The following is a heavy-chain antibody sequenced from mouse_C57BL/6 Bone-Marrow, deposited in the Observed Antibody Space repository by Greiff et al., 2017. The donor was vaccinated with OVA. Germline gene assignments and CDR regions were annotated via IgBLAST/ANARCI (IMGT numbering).Heavy chain of an antibody. CDR2: ILPGSGST. Sequence: VVEPGASVKLSCKATGYTFTGYWIEWVKQRPGHGLEWIGEILPGSGSTNYNEKFKGKATFTADTSSNTAYMQLSSLTTEDSAIYYCARDDYYGSSYGYFDVWGTGTTVTVSS. V-gene: IGHV1-9*01. CDR3: ARDDYYGSSYGYFDV. CDR1: GYTFTGYW. D-gene: IGHD1-1*01. J-gene: IGHJ1*03.